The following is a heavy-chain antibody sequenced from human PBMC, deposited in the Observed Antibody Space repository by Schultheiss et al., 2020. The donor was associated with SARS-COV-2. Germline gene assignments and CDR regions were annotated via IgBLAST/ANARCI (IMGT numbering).Heavy chain of an antibody. CDR1: GGSISSSSYY. D-gene: IGHD6-13*01. CDR3: AREAAAAGHDY. J-gene: IGHJ4*02. V-gene: IGHV4-39*02. Sequence: SETLSLTCTVSGGSISSSSYYWGWIRQPPGKGLEWIGSIYYSGSTYYNPSLKSRVTISVDTSKNQFSLKLSSVTAADTAVYYCAREAAAAGHDYWGQGTLVTVSS. CDR2: IYYSGST.